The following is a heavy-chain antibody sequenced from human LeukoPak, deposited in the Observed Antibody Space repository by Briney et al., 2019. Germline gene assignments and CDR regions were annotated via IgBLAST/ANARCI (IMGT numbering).Heavy chain of an antibody. D-gene: IGHD6-13*01. J-gene: IGHJ4*02. Sequence: RARGSLRLSCAASGFTFSSYAMSWVRQAPGKGLEWVSAISGSGGSTYYADSVKGRFSISRDNSKNTLYLQMNSLRAEDTAVYYCAKGVWGAAAGTWFDYWGQGTLVTVSS. CDR2: ISGSGGST. CDR1: GFTFSSYA. CDR3: AKGVWGAAAGTWFDY. V-gene: IGHV3-23*01.